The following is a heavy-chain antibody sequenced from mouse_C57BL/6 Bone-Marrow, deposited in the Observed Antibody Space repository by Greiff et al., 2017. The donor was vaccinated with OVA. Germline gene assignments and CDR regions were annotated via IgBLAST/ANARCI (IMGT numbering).Heavy chain of an antibody. CDR1: GYAFSSSW. D-gene: IGHD1-1*01. Sequence: VQLQQSGPELVKPGASVKISCKASGYAFSSSWMNWVKQRPGKGLEWIGRIYPGDGDTNYNGKFKGKATLTADKSSSTAYMQLSSLTSEDSAVSFCARYGRFAYWGQGTLGTVSA. CDR3: ARYGRFAY. CDR2: IYPGDGDT. J-gene: IGHJ3*01. V-gene: IGHV1-82*01.